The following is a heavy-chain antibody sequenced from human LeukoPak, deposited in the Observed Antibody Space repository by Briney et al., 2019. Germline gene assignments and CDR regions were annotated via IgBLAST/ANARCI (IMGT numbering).Heavy chain of an antibody. J-gene: IGHJ4*02. V-gene: IGHV4-4*02. CDR1: GDSISSSNW. CDR2: IHHSGNT. CDR3: ASNVGKTFHN. Sequence: PSGTLSLICAVSGDSISSSNWWNWVRQPPGKGLEWIGQIHHSGNTNYNPSLKSRITMSVDKSENHISLEMSSVTAADTAVYYCASNVGKTFHNWGQGTLVTVSS. D-gene: IGHD7-27*01.